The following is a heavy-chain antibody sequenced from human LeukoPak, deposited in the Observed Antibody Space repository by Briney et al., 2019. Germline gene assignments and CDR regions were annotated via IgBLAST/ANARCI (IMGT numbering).Heavy chain of an antibody. CDR3: ASAIQLWSKEGYYFDY. D-gene: IGHD5-18*01. CDR1: GGSISSYY. J-gene: IGHJ4*02. CDR2: IYYSGST. Sequence: SETLSLTCTVSGGSISSYYWSWIRQPPGKGLEWIGYIYYSGSTNYNPSLKSRVTISVDTSKNQFSLKLSSVTAADTAVYYCASAIQLWSKEGYYFDYWGQGTLVTVSS. V-gene: IGHV4-59*12.